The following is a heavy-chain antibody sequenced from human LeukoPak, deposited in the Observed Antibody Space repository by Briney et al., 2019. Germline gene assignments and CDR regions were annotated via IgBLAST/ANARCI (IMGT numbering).Heavy chain of an antibody. CDR3: ARVQFGEYDY. CDR1: GFTFSAYG. J-gene: IGHJ4*02. V-gene: IGHV3-30*02. Sequence: GGSLRLSCAASGFTFSAYGMHWVRQAPGKGLGWVAFIRYDGSNKYYADSVKGRFTISRDNSKNTLYLQMNSLRAEDTAVYYCARVQFGEYDYWGQGTLVTVSS. D-gene: IGHD3-10*01. CDR2: IRYDGSNK.